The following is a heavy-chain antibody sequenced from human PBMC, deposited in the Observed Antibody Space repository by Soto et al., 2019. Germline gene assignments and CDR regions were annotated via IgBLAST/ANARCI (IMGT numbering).Heavy chain of an antibody. V-gene: IGHV1-46*03. CDR2: INPSGGST. CDR1: GYTCTGYD. CDR3: ARDSAVRLVAGAFDI. J-gene: IGHJ3*02. Sequence: ASVKVSCKAAGYTCTGYDMHWVRQAPGQGLEWMGIINPSGGSTSYAQKFQGRVTMTRDTSTSTVYMELGSLRSEDTAVYYCARDSAVRLVAGAFDIWGQGTMVTVSS. D-gene: IGHD6-19*01.